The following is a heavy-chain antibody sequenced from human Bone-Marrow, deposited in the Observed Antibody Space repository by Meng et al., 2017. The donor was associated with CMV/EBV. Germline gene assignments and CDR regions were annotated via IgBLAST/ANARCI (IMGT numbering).Heavy chain of an antibody. V-gene: IGHV3-23*01. CDR1: GFTFSSYA. CDR3: AKAYYYDSSGYYPPFDY. CDR2: ISGSGGST. Sequence: GESLKISCAASGFTFSSYAMSWVRQAPGKGLEWVSAISGSGGSTYYADSVKGRFTISRDNSKNTLYLQMNSLRAEDTAVYYCAKAYYYDSSGYYPPFDYWGQGTLVTVSS. J-gene: IGHJ4*02. D-gene: IGHD3-22*01.